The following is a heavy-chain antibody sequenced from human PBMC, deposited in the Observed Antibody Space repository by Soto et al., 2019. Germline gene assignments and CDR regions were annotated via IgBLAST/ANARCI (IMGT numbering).Heavy chain of an antibody. CDR3: ARLEGNGSGSYYGYYYYYYMDV. D-gene: IGHD3-10*01. CDR1: GGSISSYY. Sequence: SETLSLTCTVSGGSISSYYWSWIRQPPGKGLEWIGYIYYSGNTNYNPSLKSRVTISVDTSKNQFSLKLSSVTAADTAVYYCARLEGNGSGSYYGYYYYYYMDVWGKGTTVTVSS. V-gene: IGHV4-59*08. CDR2: IYYSGNT. J-gene: IGHJ6*03.